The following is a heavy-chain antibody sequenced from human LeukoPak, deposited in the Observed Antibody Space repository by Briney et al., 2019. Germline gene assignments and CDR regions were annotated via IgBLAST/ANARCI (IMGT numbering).Heavy chain of an antibody. V-gene: IGHV3-23*01. CDR1: GLTFSTNA. D-gene: IGHD1-26*01. CDR3: AKDVGKWESLHFFDY. J-gene: IGHJ4*02. Sequence: GGSLRLSCLTSGLTFSTNAMSWVRQAPGKGLEWISGISGSGASTYYADSVTGRFTISRDNSRNTLYLQMNSLRGDDTAVYYCAKDVGKWESLHFFDYWGQGTLVTVSS. CDR2: ISGSGAST.